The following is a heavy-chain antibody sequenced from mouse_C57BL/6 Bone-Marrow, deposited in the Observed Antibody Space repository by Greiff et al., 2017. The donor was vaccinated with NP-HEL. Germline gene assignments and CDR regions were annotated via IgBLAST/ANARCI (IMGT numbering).Heavy chain of an antibody. D-gene: IGHD1-1*01. CDR1: GFTFNTYA. CDR2: IRSKSSNYAT. V-gene: IGHV10-3*01. CDR3: VRPYYYGSSYYAMDY. Sequence: EVQLVESGGGLVQPKGSLKLSCAASGFTFNTYAMHWVRQAPGKGLEWVARIRSKSSNYATYYADSVKDRFTITRNDSQSMLYLQMNNLKTEDTAMYYCVRPYYYGSSYYAMDYWGQGTSVTVSS. J-gene: IGHJ4*01.